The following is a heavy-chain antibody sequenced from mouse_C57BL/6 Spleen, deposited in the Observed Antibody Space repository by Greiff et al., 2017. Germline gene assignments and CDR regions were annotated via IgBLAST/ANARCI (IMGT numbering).Heavy chain of an antibody. V-gene: IGHV1-15*01. CDR2: IDPETGGT. CDR1: GYTFTDYE. Sequence: QVQLQQSGAELVRPGASVTLSCKASGYTFTDYEMHWVKQTPVHGLEWIRAIDPETGGTAYNQKFKGKAILTADKSSSTAYMELRSLTSEDSAVYYCTSTVVALYDYAMDYWGQGTSVTVSS. J-gene: IGHJ4*01. D-gene: IGHD1-1*01. CDR3: TSTVVALYDYAMDY.